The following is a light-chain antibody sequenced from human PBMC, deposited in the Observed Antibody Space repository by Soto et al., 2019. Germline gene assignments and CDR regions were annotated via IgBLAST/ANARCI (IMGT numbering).Light chain of an antibody. CDR3: CSYAGRSTYV. Sequence: QSVLTQPASVSGSPGQSITISCTGTSSDVGSYNLVSWYQQHPGKAPKLMIYEGSKRPSGVSNRFSGSKSGSTASLTISGLQGEDEADYYCCSYAGRSTYVFGTGTKVTVL. CDR1: SSDVGSYNL. J-gene: IGLJ1*01. CDR2: EGS. V-gene: IGLV2-23*01.